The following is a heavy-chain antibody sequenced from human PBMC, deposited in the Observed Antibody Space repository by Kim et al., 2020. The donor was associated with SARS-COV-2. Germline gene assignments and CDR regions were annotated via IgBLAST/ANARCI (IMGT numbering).Heavy chain of an antibody. V-gene: IGHV1-69*04. J-gene: IGHJ4*02. CDR1: GGTFSSYA. CDR3: ARALLGMATIGY. D-gene: IGHD5-12*01. CDR2: IIPILGIA. Sequence: SVKVSCKASGGTFSSYAISWVRQAPGQGLEWMGRIIPILGIANYAQKFQGRVTITADKSTSTAYMELSSLRSEDTAVYYCARALLGMATIGYWGQGTLVTVSS.